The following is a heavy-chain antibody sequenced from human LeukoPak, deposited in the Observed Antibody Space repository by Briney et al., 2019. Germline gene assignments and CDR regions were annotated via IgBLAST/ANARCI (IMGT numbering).Heavy chain of an antibody. J-gene: IGHJ4*02. CDR3: AREPPGY. CDR1: GGSFSGYY. CDR2: INHSGST. Sequence: SETLSLTCAVYGGSFSGYYWSWIRQPPGKGLEWIGEINHSGSTNYNPSLKSRVTISVDTSKNQFSLKLSSVTAADTAVYYCAREPPGYWGQGILVTVSS. V-gene: IGHV4-34*01.